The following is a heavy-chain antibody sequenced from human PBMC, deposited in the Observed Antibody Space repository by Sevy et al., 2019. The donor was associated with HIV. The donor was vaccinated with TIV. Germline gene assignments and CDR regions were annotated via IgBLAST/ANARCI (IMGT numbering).Heavy chain of an antibody. J-gene: IGHJ6*02. Sequence: GGSLRLSCAASGFTFSNYAMSWVCQAPGKGLEWVSSISRSGGSTYYADSVKGRFTISRDNSKNTLYLQMNSLRAEDTAVYYCAKVDVVVPVADYGMDVWGQGTTVTVSS. CDR3: AKVDVVVPVADYGMDV. CDR2: ISRSGGST. V-gene: IGHV3-23*01. D-gene: IGHD2-2*01. CDR1: GFTFSNYA.